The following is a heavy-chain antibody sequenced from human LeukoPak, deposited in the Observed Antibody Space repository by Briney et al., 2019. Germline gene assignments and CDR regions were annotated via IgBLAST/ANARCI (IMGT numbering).Heavy chain of an antibody. V-gene: IGHV3-21*04. CDR3: ARVGTSIWYWEIDF. J-gene: IGHJ4*02. D-gene: IGHD1-14*01. CDR1: GFIFSKYA. CDR2: IDGPSDSI. Sequence: GGSLRLSCAASGFIFSKYAMEWVRQAPGKGLEWVSSIDGPSDSIYYADSVKGRFTISKDDAKNSVYLQMNSLRAEDTAVYYCARVGTSIWYWEIDFWGQGTLVTVSS.